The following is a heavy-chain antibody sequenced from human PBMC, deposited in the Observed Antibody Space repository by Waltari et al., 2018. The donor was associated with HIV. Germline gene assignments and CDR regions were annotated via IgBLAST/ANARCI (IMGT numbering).Heavy chain of an antibody. CDR1: GFAFGKSD. CDR2: GSSEGKKI. CDR3: VKFAGPTIFGFVYDSSDV. D-gene: IGHD3-3*02. Sequence: GQLVESGGRVGQPGESLLVSRFRSGFAFGKSDIPWVRKSPSDRLEWLAGGSSEGKKIVHADSVKGRFTVSRDMFTSEVSLQMNGLRREDSGLYFCVKFAGPTIFGFVYDSSDVWGQGTAVTVS. V-gene: IGHV3-30*18. J-gene: IGHJ6*02.